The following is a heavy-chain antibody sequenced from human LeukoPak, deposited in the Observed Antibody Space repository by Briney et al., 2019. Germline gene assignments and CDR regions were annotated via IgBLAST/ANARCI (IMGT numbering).Heavy chain of an antibody. D-gene: IGHD6-6*01. CDR1: GFTVSSNY. CDR2: IYSGGST. Sequence: GGSLRLSCAASGFTVSSNYMSWVRQAPGKGLEWVSVIYSGGSTYYADSVKGRFTTSRDNSKNTLYLQMNSLRAEDTAVYYCARDSIEYSSSSLYYYGMDVWGQGTTVTVSS. J-gene: IGHJ6*02. CDR3: ARDSIEYSSSSLYYYGMDV. V-gene: IGHV3-66*01.